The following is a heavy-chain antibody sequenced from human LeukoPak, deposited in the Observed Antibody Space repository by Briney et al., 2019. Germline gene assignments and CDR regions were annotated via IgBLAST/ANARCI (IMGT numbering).Heavy chain of an antibody. J-gene: IGHJ4*02. D-gene: IGHD2-2*01. CDR3: ARGAYCTSINCYGFDY. Sequence: KPSETLSLTCSVYGGPFTGYYWSWIRQPPGKGLEWIGEINHSGSTNYNPSLKSRVSFSVDTSKRQFSLRLKSVTAADTALYYCARGAYCTSINCYGFDYWGQGILVTVSS. V-gene: IGHV4-34*01. CDR2: INHSGST. CDR1: GGPFTGYY.